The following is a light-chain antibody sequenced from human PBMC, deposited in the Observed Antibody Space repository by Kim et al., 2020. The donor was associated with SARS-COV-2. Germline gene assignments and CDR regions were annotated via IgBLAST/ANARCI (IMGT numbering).Light chain of an antibody. J-gene: IGLJ3*02. CDR3: AAWDDNLSGL. CDR1: SSNMGNHY. CDR2: RDN. Sequence: PGQRGTISGAGSSSNMGNHYVDWYQQVPGTAPKLRIYRDNQRPSGVPDRFSGSKSGTSASLAISGLRSEDEADYYCAAWDDNLSGLFGGGTKVTVL. V-gene: IGLV1-47*01.